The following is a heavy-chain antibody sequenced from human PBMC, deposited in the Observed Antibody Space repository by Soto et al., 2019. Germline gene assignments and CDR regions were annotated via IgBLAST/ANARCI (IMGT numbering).Heavy chain of an antibody. Sequence: EVQLLESGEDLVQPGGSLRLSCAASGFTFSNNAMSWVRQAPGKGREWASAISGSGGSTYYADSVKGRFTISRDNSKNTLYLQMNSLRAEDTAVYYCAGYCSGGSCYKYYFDYWGQGTLVTVSS. CDR2: ISGSGGST. CDR1: GFTFSNNA. J-gene: IGHJ4*02. D-gene: IGHD2-15*01. V-gene: IGHV3-23*01. CDR3: AGYCSGGSCYKYYFDY.